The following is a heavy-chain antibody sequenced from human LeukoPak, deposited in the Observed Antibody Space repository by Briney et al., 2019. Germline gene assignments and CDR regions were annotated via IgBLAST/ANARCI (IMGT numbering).Heavy chain of an antibody. CDR1: GFMFSSYW. CDR2: INHSGST. V-gene: IGHV4-34*01. J-gene: IGHJ6*03. D-gene: IGHD3-10*01. CDR3: ARPYYYGSGSRYYMDV. Sequence: GSLRLSCAASGFMFSSYWMSWVRQPPGKGLEWIGEINHSGSTNYNPSLKSRVTISVDTSKNQFSLKLSSVTAADTAVYYCARPYYYGSGSRYYMDVWGKGTTVTISS.